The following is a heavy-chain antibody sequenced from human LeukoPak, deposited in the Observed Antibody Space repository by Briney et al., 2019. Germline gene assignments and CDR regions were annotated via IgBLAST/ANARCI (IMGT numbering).Heavy chain of an antibody. Sequence: AGGSLRPSCAASGFIFSSYCMMWVRQAPGKGLEWVATINEDENEKFYVDSVKGRFTISRDNGKNSLYLQMNSLRVEDTAVYYCARAWSRRDYYYYMDVWGKGTTVTVSS. CDR2: INEDENEK. D-gene: IGHD3-3*01. CDR1: GFIFSSYC. V-gene: IGHV3-7*01. CDR3: ARAWSRRDYYYYMDV. J-gene: IGHJ6*03.